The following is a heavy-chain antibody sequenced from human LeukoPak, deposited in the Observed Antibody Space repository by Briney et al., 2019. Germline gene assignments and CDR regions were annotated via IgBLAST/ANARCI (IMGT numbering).Heavy chain of an antibody. V-gene: IGHV5-51*01. D-gene: IGHD2-15*01. CDR2: IYSGDSDT. CDR3: ARLKGVGRYCSGGSCYGGGFDI. Sequence: GESLKISCKGSGYSFGSYWIAWVRQMPGKGLEWMGIIYSGDSDTRYSPSFQGQVTISADKSISTAYLQWSSLKASDTAMYYCARLKGVGRYCSGGSCYGGGFDIWGQGTTVTVSS. CDR1: GYSFGSYW. J-gene: IGHJ3*02.